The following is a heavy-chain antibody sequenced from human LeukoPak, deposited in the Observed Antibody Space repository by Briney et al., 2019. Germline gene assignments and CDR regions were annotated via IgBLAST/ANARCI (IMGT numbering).Heavy chain of an antibody. J-gene: IGHJ6*03. CDR1: GGTFSSYA. CDR3: ARSVLMVYARSYYYYYMDV. Sequence: SVKVSCKASGGTFSSYAISWVRQAPGQGLEWMGGIIPIFGTANYAQKFQGRVTITTDESTSTAYMELSSLRSEDTAVYYCARSVLMVYARSYYYYYMDVWGKGTTVTVSS. V-gene: IGHV1-69*05. CDR2: IIPIFGTA. D-gene: IGHD2-8*01.